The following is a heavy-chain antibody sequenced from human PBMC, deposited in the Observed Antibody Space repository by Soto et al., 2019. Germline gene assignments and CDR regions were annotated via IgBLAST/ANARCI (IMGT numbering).Heavy chain of an antibody. CDR2: INPNSCGT. D-gene: IGHD4-17*01. V-gene: IGHV1-2*04. J-gene: IGHJ3*02. Sequence: SXKVSFKASGYTXTSYYRHLVRQAPGQGLEWMGIINPNSCGTNYAQKFQGWVTMTGDTSISTAYMELSRLRSDDTAVYYCARARLRWYTNDAFDIWGQGTMVTVSS. CDR1: GYTXTSYY. CDR3: ARARLRWYTNDAFDI.